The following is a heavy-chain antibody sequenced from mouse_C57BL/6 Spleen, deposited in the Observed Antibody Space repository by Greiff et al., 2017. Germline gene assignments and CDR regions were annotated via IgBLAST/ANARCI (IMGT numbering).Heavy chain of an antibody. Sequence: QVQLQQPGAELVKPGASVKLSCKASGYTFTSYWMQWVKQRPGQGLEWIGEIDPSDSYTNYNQKFKGKATLTVDTSSSTAYMQLSSLTSEDSAVYDCARREITTVVAGDYWGQGTTLTVSS. CDR3: ARREITTVVAGDY. D-gene: IGHD1-1*01. V-gene: IGHV1-50*01. J-gene: IGHJ2*01. CDR1: GYTFTSYW. CDR2: IDPSDSYT.